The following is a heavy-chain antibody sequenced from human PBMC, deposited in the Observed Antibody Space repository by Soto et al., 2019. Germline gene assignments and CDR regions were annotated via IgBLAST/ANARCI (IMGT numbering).Heavy chain of an antibody. CDR2: IRGFSPYT. V-gene: IGHV3-21*01. D-gene: IGHD2-15*01. CDR1: GFTFRTYT. J-gene: IGHJ6*02. CDR3: ARDRGYDAHDYYYNAMDV. Sequence: EVQLVESGGGLVKPGGSLRLSCVASGFTFRTYTINWVRQAPGKALEWVSGIRGFSPYTFYAESVKGRFTISRDNAKNSLYLQMNSLGVEDTAVYYCARDRGYDAHDYYYNAMDVWGQGTTVTVSS.